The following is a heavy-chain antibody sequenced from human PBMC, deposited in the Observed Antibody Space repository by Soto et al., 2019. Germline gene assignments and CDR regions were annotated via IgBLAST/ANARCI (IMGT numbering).Heavy chain of an antibody. Sequence: QVQLVESGGGVVQPGRSLRLSCAASGFTFSTYAMHWVRQAPGKGLEWVAVLSYDGSNKYYADSVKGRFTISRDNSKNTLYLQMNSLRAEDTAVYYCARVVPAAMYYYYGMDVWVQGTTVTVSS. CDR1: GFTFSTYA. CDR2: LSYDGSNK. J-gene: IGHJ6*02. CDR3: ARVVPAAMYYYYGMDV. V-gene: IGHV3-30*03. D-gene: IGHD2-2*01.